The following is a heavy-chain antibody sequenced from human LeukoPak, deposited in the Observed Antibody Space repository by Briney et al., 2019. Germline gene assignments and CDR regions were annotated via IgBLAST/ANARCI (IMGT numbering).Heavy chain of an antibody. CDR2: ISGRSSTI. J-gene: IGHJ4*02. Sequence: GGSLRLSCAASAFTFSDYSMNWVRQAPGKGLERISYISGRSSTIYYADSVRGRFTISRDNAKNSMYLQMNSLRAEDTAVYYCARDRLTSGSYFSDYWGQGTLVTVSS. CDR3: ARDRLTSGSYFSDY. D-gene: IGHD1-26*01. CDR1: AFTFSDYS. V-gene: IGHV3-48*01.